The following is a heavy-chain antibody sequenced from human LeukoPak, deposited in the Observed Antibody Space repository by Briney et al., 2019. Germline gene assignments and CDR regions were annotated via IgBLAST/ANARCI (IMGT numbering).Heavy chain of an antibody. D-gene: IGHD3-10*01. CDR2: IYYSGST. V-gene: IGHV4-39*01. CDR3: ARSPPLRWLGKLSAYYFDY. Sequence: SETLSLTCTVSGASISSSSYYWGWIRQPPGKGLERIGSIYYSGSTYYNPSLKSRVTISVDTSKNQFSLKLSSVTAADTAVYYCARSPPLRWLGKLSAYYFDYWGQGTLVTVSS. CDR1: GASISSSSYY. J-gene: IGHJ4*02.